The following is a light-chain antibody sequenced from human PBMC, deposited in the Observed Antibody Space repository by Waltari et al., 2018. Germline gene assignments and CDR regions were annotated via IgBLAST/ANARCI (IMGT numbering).Light chain of an antibody. CDR1: QDISNY. CDR2: DAS. Sequence: DIQMTLSPSSLSASVGDRVTITCQASQDISNYLNWYQQKPGKAPKLLIYDASNLETGVPSRFSGSGSGTDFTFTISSLQPEDIATYYCQQYDNLPRFTFGPGTKVDIK. V-gene: IGKV1-33*01. CDR3: QQYDNLPRFT. J-gene: IGKJ3*01.